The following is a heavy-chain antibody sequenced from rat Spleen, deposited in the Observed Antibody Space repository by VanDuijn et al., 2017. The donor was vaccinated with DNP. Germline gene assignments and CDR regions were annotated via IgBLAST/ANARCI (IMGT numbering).Heavy chain of an antibody. D-gene: IGHD1-11*01. CDR2: IWNFGGT. CDR3: ARDLVRWRRGFAY. J-gene: IGHJ3*01. Sequence: QVQLRESGPGLVQPSQTLSLTCTIADFSLTDYNVHWVRQPPGKGLEWMGVIWNFGGTRYHSALKSRLTITRDTSKNQVFLKMNSMQTGDTATYYCARDLVRWRRGFAYWGQGTLVTVSS. V-gene: IGHV2-41*01. CDR1: DFSLTDYN.